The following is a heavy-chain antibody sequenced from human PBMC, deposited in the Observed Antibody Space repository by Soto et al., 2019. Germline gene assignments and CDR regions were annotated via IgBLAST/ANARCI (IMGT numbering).Heavy chain of an antibody. CDR3: ARESPGYGMDV. J-gene: IGHJ6*02. Sequence: PGGSLRLSCAASGFTVSGSYMTWVRQAPGKGLEWVAVIWYDGSNKYYADSVKGRFTISRDNSKNTLYLQMNSLRAEDTAVYYCARESPGYGMDVWGQGTTVTVSS. CDR1: GFTVSGSY. V-gene: IGHV3-33*08. CDR2: IWYDGSNK.